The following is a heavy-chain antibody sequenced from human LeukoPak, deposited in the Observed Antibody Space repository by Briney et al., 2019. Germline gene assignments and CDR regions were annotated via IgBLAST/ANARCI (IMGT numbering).Heavy chain of an antibody. D-gene: IGHD3-22*01. J-gene: IGHJ1*01. CDR2: IIPIFGTA. V-gene: IGHV1-69*13. CDR1: GGTFSSYA. CDR3: ARVYDSSGYYVSEYFQH. Sequence: SVKVSCKASGGTFSSYAISWVRQAPGQGLEWMGGIIPIFGTANYAQKFQGRVTITADEATSTAYMELSSLRSEDTAVHYCARVYDSSGYYVSEYFQHWGQGTLVTVSS.